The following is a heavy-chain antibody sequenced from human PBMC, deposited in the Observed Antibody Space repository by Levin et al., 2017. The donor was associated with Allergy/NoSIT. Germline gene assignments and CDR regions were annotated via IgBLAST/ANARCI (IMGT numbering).Heavy chain of an antibody. CDR3: AKTKVIKLGEIMFEGRALDM. V-gene: IGHV3-23*01. Sequence: PGGSLRLSCEASGFMFNNFAMTWVRQAPGRGLEWVSGISDSGTKTYYADSVKGRFTISRDNSKNTLYLQMNSLGAEDTAIYYCAKTKVIKLGEIMFEGRALDMWGQGTLVTVSS. CDR1: GFMFNNFA. CDR2: ISDSGTKT. D-gene: IGHD3-16*01. J-gene: IGHJ3*02.